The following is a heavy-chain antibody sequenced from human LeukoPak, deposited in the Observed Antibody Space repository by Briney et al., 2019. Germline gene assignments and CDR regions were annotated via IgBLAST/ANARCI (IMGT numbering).Heavy chain of an antibody. CDR3: ASAADYGDYEY. CDR2: IYYSGRT. Sequence: MTSETLSLTCTVSGDSISKSNYYWGWIRQPPGKDLECIGTIYYSGRTYYNPSLTSRVTLSVDTSKNQFSLKLSSVTAADTAVYYCASAADYGDYEYWGQGTLVTVSS. CDR1: GDSISKSNYY. V-gene: IGHV4-39*07. J-gene: IGHJ4*02. D-gene: IGHD4-17*01.